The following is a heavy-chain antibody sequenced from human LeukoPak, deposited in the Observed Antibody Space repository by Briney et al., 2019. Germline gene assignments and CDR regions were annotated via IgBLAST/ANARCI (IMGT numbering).Heavy chain of an antibody. CDR3: ARDGTYYYDSSGYYYGY. CDR2: IIPIFGTA. CDR1: GGTFSRYA. Sequence: SVKVSCKASGGTFSRYAISWVRQASGQGLEWMGRIIPIFGTANYAQKFQGRVTITTDESTSTAYMELSSLRSEDTAVYYCARDGTYYYDSSGYYYGYWGQGTLVTVSS. D-gene: IGHD3-22*01. V-gene: IGHV1-69*05. J-gene: IGHJ4*02.